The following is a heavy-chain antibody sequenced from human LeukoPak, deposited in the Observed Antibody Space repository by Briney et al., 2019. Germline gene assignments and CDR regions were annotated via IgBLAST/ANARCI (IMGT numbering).Heavy chain of an antibody. Sequence: SETLSLTCSVSSGSISNSNFFWGWIRQPPGKGLEWIGSVFYSGSTDYNPSPKSRVTISVDTSKNQFSLKLSSVTAADTAVYYCARDLYSSRTNDAFVIWGQGTMVTVSS. J-gene: IGHJ3*02. D-gene: IGHD6-13*01. CDR1: SGSISNSNFF. V-gene: IGHV4-39*07. CDR2: VFYSGST. CDR3: ARDLYSSRTNDAFVI.